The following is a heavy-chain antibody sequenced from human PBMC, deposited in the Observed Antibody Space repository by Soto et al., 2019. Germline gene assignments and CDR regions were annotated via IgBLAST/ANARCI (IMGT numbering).Heavy chain of an antibody. D-gene: IGHD3-22*01. CDR1: GYTLTRYY. V-gene: IGHV1-46*01. Sequence: QVQLVQSGAEVKKPGASVKVSCKASGYTLTRYYLHWVRQAPGQGLEWMGRINPSGGSTSYAQKFQGRVTMTRDTSTSTVYMELSSPRSEDTAVYYCARPSYDSSDYYFGGFDCWGQGTLVTVSA. CDR3: ARPSYDSSDYYFGGFDC. CDR2: INPSGGST. J-gene: IGHJ4*02.